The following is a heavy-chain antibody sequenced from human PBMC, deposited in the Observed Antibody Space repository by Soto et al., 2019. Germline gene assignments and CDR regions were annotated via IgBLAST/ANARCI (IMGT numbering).Heavy chain of an antibody. CDR2: IIPILGIA. CDR3: ARDRVTDEVWNWFDP. Sequence: ASVKVSCKASGGTFSSYTISWVRQAPGQGLEWMGRIIPILGIANYAQKFQGRVTITADKSTSTAYMELSSLRSEDTAVYYCARDRVTDEVWNWFDPWGQGTLVTVSS. V-gene: IGHV1-69*04. CDR1: GGTFSSYT. D-gene: IGHD3-16*01. J-gene: IGHJ5*02.